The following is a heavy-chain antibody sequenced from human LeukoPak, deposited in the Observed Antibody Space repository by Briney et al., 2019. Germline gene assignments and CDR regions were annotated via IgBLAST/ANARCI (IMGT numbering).Heavy chain of an antibody. Sequence: SETLSLTCTVSGGSISSYYRSWIRQPPGKGLEWIGYIYYSGSTNYNPSLKSRVTISVDTSKNQFSLKLSSVTAADTAVYYCARRFTDDYGGLNWFDPWGQGTLVTVSS. CDR3: ARRFTDDYGGLNWFDP. D-gene: IGHD4-23*01. V-gene: IGHV4-59*01. J-gene: IGHJ5*02. CDR1: GGSISSYY. CDR2: IYYSGST.